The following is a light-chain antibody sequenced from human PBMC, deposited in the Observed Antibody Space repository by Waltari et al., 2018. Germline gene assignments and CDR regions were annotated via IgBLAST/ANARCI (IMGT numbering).Light chain of an antibody. V-gene: IGLV1-51*01. CDR2: APD. CDR3: ATWDNNLKAEI. CDR1: TCNIGNNY. J-gene: IGLJ2*01. Sequence: QSVLTQPPSVSAAPGQKVTISCSGSTCNIGNNYVSWYQCLPATAPKLVIYAPDQRPAAIPDRFSGPRAGTSATLTITGLQTGDEGEYYCATWDNNLKAEIFGGGTTLTVL.